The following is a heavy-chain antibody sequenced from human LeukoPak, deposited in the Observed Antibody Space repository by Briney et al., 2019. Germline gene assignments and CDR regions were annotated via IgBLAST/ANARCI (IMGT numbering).Heavy chain of an antibody. D-gene: IGHD3-9*01. Sequence: PSETLSLTCAVYGGSFSGYYWSWIRQPPGKGLEWIGEINHSGSTYYNPSLKSRVTISVDTSKNQFSLKLSSVTAADTAVYYCARDDYDILTGYPRGYFDYWGQGTLVTVSS. CDR2: INHSGST. V-gene: IGHV4-34*01. CDR1: GGSFSGYY. CDR3: ARDDYDILTGYPRGYFDY. J-gene: IGHJ4*02.